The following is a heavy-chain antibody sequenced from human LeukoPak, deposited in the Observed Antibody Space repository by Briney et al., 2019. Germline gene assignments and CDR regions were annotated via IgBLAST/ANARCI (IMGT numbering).Heavy chain of an antibody. D-gene: IGHD3-22*01. CDR1: GGSISSGGYS. CDR2: IYQSGST. CDR3: ARNDYYYDSSGYFHGGAFDI. V-gene: IGHV4-30-2*01. J-gene: IGHJ3*02. Sequence: PSETLSLTCAVSGGSISSGGYSWSWIRQPPGKGLEWIVYIYQSGSTYYNPSLKSRVTISVDRSKNQFSLKLSSVTAADTAVYYCARNDYYYDSSGYFHGGAFDIWGQGTMVTVSS.